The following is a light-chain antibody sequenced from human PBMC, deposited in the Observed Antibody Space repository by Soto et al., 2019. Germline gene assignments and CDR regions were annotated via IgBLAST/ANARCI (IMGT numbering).Light chain of an antibody. CDR3: QQYNSYSST. CDR1: QSISSY. CDR2: DAS. Sequence: IQMTQSPSTLSASVGDRVTIACRASQSISSYLAWYQQKPGKAPKLLIYDASKLESGVPSRFSGSGSGTEFTLAITSLQPDDFAIYYCQQYNSYSSTFGQGPKLGIK. V-gene: IGKV1-5*01. J-gene: IGKJ2*01.